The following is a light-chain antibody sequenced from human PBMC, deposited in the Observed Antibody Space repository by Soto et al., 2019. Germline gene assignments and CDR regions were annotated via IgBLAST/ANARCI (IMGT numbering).Light chain of an antibody. CDR2: ELS. CDR1: ESLLHSDGKTY. CDR3: MQSIQVPIT. V-gene: IGKV2D-29*01. J-gene: IGKJ5*01. Sequence: EIVMTQTPLSLSVAPGQPASISCKASESLLHSDGKTYLYWYLPKQGQPPHLXIYELSNRLSGVPDKFSGSGSGTDFTLKISRVEAEDVGVYYCMQSIQVPITFGQGTRLEI.